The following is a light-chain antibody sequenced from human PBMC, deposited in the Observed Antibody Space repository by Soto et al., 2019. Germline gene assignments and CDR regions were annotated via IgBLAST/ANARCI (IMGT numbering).Light chain of an antibody. J-gene: IGLJ1*01. V-gene: IGLV2-14*01. Sequence: QSALTQPASVSGSPGQSIAISCTGANSDLGDYDYVSWYQQRPGEAPKLMIYDVSNRPSGVSDRFSGSKSGNTASLTISGLQAEDEDDYYCSSYTSSNASYVFGAGTKLTVL. CDR3: SSYTSSNASYV. CDR2: DVS. CDR1: NSDLGDYDY.